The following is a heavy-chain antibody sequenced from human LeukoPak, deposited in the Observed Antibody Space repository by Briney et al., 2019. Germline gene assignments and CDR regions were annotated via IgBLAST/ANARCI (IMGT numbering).Heavy chain of an antibody. J-gene: IGHJ4*02. Sequence: GGSLRLSCAASGFTVSNNYMSWVRQAPGKGLEWVSVIYSGGSTYYADSVKGRFTISRDNSKNTLYLQMNSLRAEDTAVYYCAKKGYAGSGTYSYYFDYWGQGALVTVSS. CDR2: IYSGGST. V-gene: IGHV3-53*01. CDR3: AKKGYAGSGTYSYYFDY. CDR1: GFTVSNNY. D-gene: IGHD3-10*01.